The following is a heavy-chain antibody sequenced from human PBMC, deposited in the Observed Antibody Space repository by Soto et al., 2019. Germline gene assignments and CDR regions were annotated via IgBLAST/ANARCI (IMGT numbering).Heavy chain of an antibody. D-gene: IGHD2-21*01. J-gene: IGHJ4*02. Sequence: EVQLLESGGGLVQPGGSLRLSCAASGFTFSSYAMSWVRQAPGKGLEWVSGISGSGGSTYYADSVKGRFTISRDNSKNTLDLQMNSLRAEDTAVYYCAKDSYVEGMGAFDYWGQGTLVIVSS. V-gene: IGHV3-23*01. CDR3: AKDSYVEGMGAFDY. CDR2: ISGSGGST. CDR1: GFTFSSYA.